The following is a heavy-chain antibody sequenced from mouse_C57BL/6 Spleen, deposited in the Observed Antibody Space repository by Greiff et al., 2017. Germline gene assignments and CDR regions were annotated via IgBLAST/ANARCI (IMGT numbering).Heavy chain of an antibody. V-gene: IGHV1-69*01. CDR1: GYTFTSYW. CDR2: IDPSDSYT. CDR3: ARLSPYFDY. Sequence: QVQLQQPGAELVMPGASVKLSCKASGYTFTSYWMHWVKQRPGQGLEWIGEIDPSDSYTNYNQKFKGKSTLTVDKSSSTAYMQLSSLTSDDSAFYYCARLSPYFDYWGQGTTLTVSS. J-gene: IGHJ2*01.